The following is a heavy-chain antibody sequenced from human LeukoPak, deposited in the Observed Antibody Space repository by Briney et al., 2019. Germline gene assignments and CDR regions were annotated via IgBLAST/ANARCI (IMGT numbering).Heavy chain of an antibody. CDR3: ARDGYSNYEGPDYFDY. CDR1: GFTFSSYA. J-gene: IGHJ4*02. V-gene: IGHV3-48*04. Sequence: GGSLRLSCAASGFTFSSYAMSWVRQAPGKGLEWVSYISSTSRTIYYADSVKGRFTVSRDNDKNSLYLQMSSLRAEDTAVYYCARDGYSNYEGPDYFDYWGQGTLVTVSS. D-gene: IGHD4-11*01. CDR2: ISSTSRTI.